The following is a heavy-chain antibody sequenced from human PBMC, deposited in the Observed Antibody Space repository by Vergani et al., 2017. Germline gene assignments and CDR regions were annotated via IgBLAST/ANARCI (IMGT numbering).Heavy chain of an antibody. Sequence: EVQLLESGGGLVQPGGSLRLSCAASGFTFSSYAMSWVRQAPGKGLEWVSAISGSGHTTYYADSVRGRFTISRDNSKNTMYLQMNSLRPEDTALYYCAKGRGFVSPDYLGQGTLVTVSS. CDR2: ISGSGHTT. V-gene: IGHV3-23*01. CDR1: GFTFSSYA. J-gene: IGHJ4*02. D-gene: IGHD2-21*01. CDR3: AKGRGFVSPDY.